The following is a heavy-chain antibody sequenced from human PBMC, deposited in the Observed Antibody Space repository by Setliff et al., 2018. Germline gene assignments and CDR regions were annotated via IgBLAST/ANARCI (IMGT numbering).Heavy chain of an antibody. Sequence: SETLSLTCTVSGDSIARSYLYWGWIRQPPGKGLEWIATMYYSGKTFYIPSLQNRVTISADTSKNQFSLNLNSVTAADTAIYCCVRGLNSESWTFRYWSQGILVTVSS. J-gene: IGHJ4*02. CDR3: VRGLNSESWTFRY. V-gene: IGHV4-39*01. CDR1: GDSIARSYLY. CDR2: MYYSGKT. D-gene: IGHD1-26*01.